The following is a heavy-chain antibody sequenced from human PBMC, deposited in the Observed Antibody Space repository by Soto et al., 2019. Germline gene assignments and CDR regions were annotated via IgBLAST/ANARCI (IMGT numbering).Heavy chain of an antibody. CDR3: ARDRTRVEWDLMGHYGMDV. V-gene: IGHV1-69*12. CDR1: GGTFSSYA. D-gene: IGHD3-3*01. CDR2: IIPIFGTA. J-gene: IGHJ6*02. Sequence: QVQLVQSGAEVKKPGSSVKVSCKASGGTFSSYAISWVRQAPGQGLEWMGGIIPIFGTAHYAQKFQGRVTITADESTSTAYMERSSLRSEDTGVYYWARDRTRVEWDLMGHYGMDVWGQGTTVTVSS.